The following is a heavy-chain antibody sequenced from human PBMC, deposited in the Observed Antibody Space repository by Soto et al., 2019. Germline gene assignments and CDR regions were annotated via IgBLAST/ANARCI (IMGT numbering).Heavy chain of an antibody. CDR2: INWNSGSI. V-gene: IGHV3-9*01. CDR3: VKDGRVNDYCADLGH. J-gene: IGHJ1*01. D-gene: IGHD4-17*01. CDR1: GFTFDDYA. Sequence: EVQLVESGGGLVQPGRSLRLSCAASGFTFDDYAMHWVRQVPGKGLEWVSGINWNSGSIGYGDSVKGRFAISRDNAKNAPHLQLNGPSAGGTSVYYGVKDGRVNDYCADLGHWGQGTLVTVSS.